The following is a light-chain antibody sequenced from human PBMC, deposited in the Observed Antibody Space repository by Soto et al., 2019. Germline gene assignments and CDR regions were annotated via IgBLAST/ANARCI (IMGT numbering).Light chain of an antibody. Sequence: EIALTQSPASLSLSPGESVTLSCRTSQTISGNYLSWYQRRPGQAPRLLIFGASIRATDIPARFSGSGSVRDFTLAITSLEPEDFAVYYCHQNYDLPWTFGQGTKLEMK. J-gene: IGKJ2*02. CDR2: GAS. V-gene: IGKV3D-7*01. CDR1: QTISGNY. CDR3: HQNYDLPWT.